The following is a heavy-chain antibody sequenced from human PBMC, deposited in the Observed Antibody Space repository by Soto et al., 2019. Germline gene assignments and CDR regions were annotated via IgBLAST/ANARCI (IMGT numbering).Heavy chain of an antibody. J-gene: IGHJ6*03. CDR3: ASLIWDYYYYYYMDV. CDR1: SGSISSSNW. CDR2: IYHSGST. Sequence: QVQLQESGPGLVKPSGTLSLTCAVPSGSISSSNWWSWVRQPPGKGLEWIGEIYHSGSTNYNPSLKSRVTISVDKSKNQFSLKLSSVTAADTAVYYCASLIWDYYYYYYMDVWGKGTTVTVSS. D-gene: IGHD3-16*01. V-gene: IGHV4-4*02.